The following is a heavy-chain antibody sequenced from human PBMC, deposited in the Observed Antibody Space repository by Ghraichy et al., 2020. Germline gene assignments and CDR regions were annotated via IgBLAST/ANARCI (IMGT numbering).Heavy chain of an antibody. CDR2: ISGSGGST. V-gene: IGHV3-23*01. D-gene: IGHD4-11*01. CDR3: AKEVHMTTVTTYYYYGMDV. Sequence: GGSLRLSCAASGFTFSSYAMSWVRQAPGKGLEWVSAISGSGGSTYYADSVKGRFTISRDNSKNTLYLQMNSLRAEDTAVYYCAKEVHMTTVTTYYYYGMDVWGQGTTVTVSS. CDR1: GFTFSSYA. J-gene: IGHJ6*02.